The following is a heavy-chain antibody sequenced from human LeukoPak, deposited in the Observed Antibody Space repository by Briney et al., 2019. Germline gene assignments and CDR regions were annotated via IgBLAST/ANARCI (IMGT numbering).Heavy chain of an antibody. Sequence: SETLSLTCTVSGGSISSGDYYWSWIRQPPGKGLEWIGYIYYSGSTYYNPSLKSRVTISVDTSKNQFSLKLSSVTAADTAVYYCARYYYDSSGYYFASDYWGQGTLVTVSS. J-gene: IGHJ4*02. D-gene: IGHD3-22*01. V-gene: IGHV4-30-4*01. CDR1: GGSISSGDYY. CDR2: IYYSGST. CDR3: ARYYYDSSGYYFASDY.